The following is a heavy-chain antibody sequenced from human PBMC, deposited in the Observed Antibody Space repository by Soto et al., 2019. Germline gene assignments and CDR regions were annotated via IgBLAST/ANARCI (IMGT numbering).Heavy chain of an antibody. V-gene: IGHV1-2*02. CDR3: SFERSSGWSLPDY. Sequence: GASVKVSCKASGYTFTGYYMHWVRQAPGQGLEWMGWINPNSGGTNYAQKFQGRVTMTRDTSISTAYMELSRLRSDDTAVYYCSFERSSGWSLPDYWGQGTLVTVSS. D-gene: IGHD6-19*01. CDR2: INPNSGGT. J-gene: IGHJ4*02. CDR1: GYTFTGYY.